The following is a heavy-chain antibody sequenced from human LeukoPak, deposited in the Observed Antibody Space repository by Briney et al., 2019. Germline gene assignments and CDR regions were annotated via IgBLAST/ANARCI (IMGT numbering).Heavy chain of an antibody. V-gene: IGHV1-2*04. J-gene: IGHJ4*02. CDR3: ARVALTMYSGGPLDY. CDR1: GYTFTSYG. CDR2: INPNSGGT. D-gene: IGHD6-25*01. Sequence: ASVKVSCKASGYTFTSYGISWVRQAPGQGLEWMGWINPNSGGTNYAQKFQGWVTMTRDTSISTAYMELSRLRSDDTAVYYCARVALTMYSGGPLDYWGQGTLVTVSS.